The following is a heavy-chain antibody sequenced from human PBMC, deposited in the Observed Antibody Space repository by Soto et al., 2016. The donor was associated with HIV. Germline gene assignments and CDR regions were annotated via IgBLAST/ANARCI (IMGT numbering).Heavy chain of an antibody. J-gene: IGHJ6*03. CDR1: GFIFSSYS. D-gene: IGHD1-7*01. CDR2: ISSSSSYT. CDR3: ARDPRTTSYYYYMDV. V-gene: IGHV3-21*01. Sequence: EVQLVESGGGLVKPGGSLRLSCAASGFIFSSYSMNWVRQAPGKGLEWVSSISSSSSYTYYADSVKGRFTISRDNAKNSLYLQMNSLRAEDTAVYYCARDPRTTSYYYYMDVWGKGTTVTVSS.